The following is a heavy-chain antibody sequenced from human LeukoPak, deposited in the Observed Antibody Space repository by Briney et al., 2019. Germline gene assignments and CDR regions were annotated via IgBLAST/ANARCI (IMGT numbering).Heavy chain of an antibody. J-gene: IGHJ4*02. V-gene: IGHV3-74*01. CDR2: LPGHGNSK. D-gene: IGHD6-13*01. CDR1: GFPFSGYW. CDR3: AKDNVAAAGRYFDY. Sequence: GGPLRLSCAASGFPFSGYWMHWVRPAPGKGLVWVSRLPGHGNSKTYADSVKGRFTISRDNAKNTLYLQMNSLRAEDTAVYYCAKDNVAAAGRYFDYWGQGTLVTVSS.